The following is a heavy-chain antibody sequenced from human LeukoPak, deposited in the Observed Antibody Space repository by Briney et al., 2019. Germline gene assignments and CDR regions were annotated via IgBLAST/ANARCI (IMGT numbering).Heavy chain of an antibody. CDR1: GFTFSSYE. V-gene: IGHV3-48*03. J-gene: IGHJ6*02. Sequence: RTGGSLRLSCAASGFTFSSYEMNWVRQAPGKGLEWVSYISSSGSTIYYADSVKGRFTISRDNAKNSLYLQMNSLRAEDTAVYYCARDPNNWNHDTTTDFYYYGMDVWGQGTTVTVSS. CDR2: ISSSGSTI. CDR3: ARDPNNWNHDTTTDFYYYGMDV. D-gene: IGHD1-1*01.